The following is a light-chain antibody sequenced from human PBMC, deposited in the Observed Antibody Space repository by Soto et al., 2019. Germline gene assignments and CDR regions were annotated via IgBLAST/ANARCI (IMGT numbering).Light chain of an antibody. CDR1: QSISSY. Sequence: IQVTQAPASRSASVGDRVTITCRASQSISSYLNWYQQKPGKAPKLLIYDASSLESGVPSRFSGSGSGTEFTLTISSLQPDDFATYYCQQYNSYSITFGQGTRLEI. CDR2: DAS. CDR3: QQYNSYSIT. V-gene: IGKV1-5*01. J-gene: IGKJ5*01.